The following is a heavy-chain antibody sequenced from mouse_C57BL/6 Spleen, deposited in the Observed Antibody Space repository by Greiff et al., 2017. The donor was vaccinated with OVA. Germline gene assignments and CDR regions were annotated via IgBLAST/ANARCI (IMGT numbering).Heavy chain of an antibody. Sequence: QVQLQQSGPELVKPGASVKISCKASGYAFSSSWMNWVKQRPGKGLEWIGRIYPGDGDTNYNGKFKGKATLTADKSSSTAYMQLSSLTSEDSAVYFCANIYYDYDGWYFDVWGTGTTVTVSS. CDR2: IYPGDGDT. V-gene: IGHV1-82*01. D-gene: IGHD2-4*01. CDR1: GYAFSSSW. J-gene: IGHJ1*03. CDR3: ANIYYDYDGWYFDV.